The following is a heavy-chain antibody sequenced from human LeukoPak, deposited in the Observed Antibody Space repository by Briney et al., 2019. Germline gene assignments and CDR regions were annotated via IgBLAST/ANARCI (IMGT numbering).Heavy chain of an antibody. CDR3: ARDGLIAAAGTAWFDP. D-gene: IGHD6-13*01. Sequence: GASVKVSCKASGYTFTSYTMHWVRQAPGQRLEWMGWINAGNGNTKYSQKFQGRVTITRDTSASTAYMGLSSLRSEDTAVYYCARDGLIAAAGTAWFDPWGQGTLVTVSS. J-gene: IGHJ5*02. CDR1: GYTFTSYT. V-gene: IGHV1-3*01. CDR2: INAGNGNT.